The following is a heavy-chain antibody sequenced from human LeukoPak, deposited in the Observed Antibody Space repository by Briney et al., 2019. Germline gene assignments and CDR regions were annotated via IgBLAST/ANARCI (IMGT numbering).Heavy chain of an antibody. CDR2: IDSSSSPT. D-gene: IGHD6-13*01. Sequence: PGGSLRPSCAVSGFTFRKYSMNWVRQAPGKGLEWISYIDSSSSPTYYADSVKGRFTISRDNAKNSIYLQMNRLRVEDTAVYYCAREGAGYNSSWFWDWFDPWGQGTLVTVSS. CDR3: AREGAGYNSSWFWDWFDP. CDR1: GFTFRKYS. V-gene: IGHV3-48*01. J-gene: IGHJ5*02.